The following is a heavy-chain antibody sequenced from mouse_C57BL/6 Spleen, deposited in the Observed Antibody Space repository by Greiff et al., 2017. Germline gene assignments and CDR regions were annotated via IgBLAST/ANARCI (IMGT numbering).Heavy chain of an antibody. D-gene: IGHD1-1*01. V-gene: IGHV1-64*01. Sequence: QVQLQQPGAELVKPGASVKLSCKASGYTFTSYWMHWVKQRPGQGLEWIGMIHPTSGSTNYNEKFKSKATLTVDKSSSTAYMQLSSLTSEDSAVYYCAREDYCNSPHYAMDYWGQGTSVTVSS. CDR2: IHPTSGST. J-gene: IGHJ4*01. CDR3: AREDYCNSPHYAMDY. CDR1: GYTFTSYW.